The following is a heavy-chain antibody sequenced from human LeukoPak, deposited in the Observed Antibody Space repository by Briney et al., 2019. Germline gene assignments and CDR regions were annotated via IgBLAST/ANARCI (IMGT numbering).Heavy chain of an antibody. D-gene: IGHD3-3*01. CDR3: ARVWSGYDVFDI. J-gene: IGHJ3*02. CDR2: IYYSGST. V-gene: IGHV4-59*01. Sequence: PSETLSLTCTVSGGSISRYYWSWIPQPPGKGLEWIVYIYYSGSTNYKPSLNSRVTISVDASKNQFSLKLRSVTAADTAVYYCARVWSGYDVFDIWGQGTMVTVSS. CDR1: GGSISRYY.